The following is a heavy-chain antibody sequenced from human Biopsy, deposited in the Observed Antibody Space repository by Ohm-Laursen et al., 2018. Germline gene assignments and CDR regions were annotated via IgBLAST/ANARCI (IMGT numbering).Heavy chain of an antibody. CDR1: GFTFSSSW. CDR3: VRGRSMDV. J-gene: IGHJ6*02. V-gene: IGHV3-7*01. CDR2: IKQDGSEN. Sequence: SLRLSCAASGFTFSSSWMTWVRQAPGKGLEWVAMIKQDGSENNYVDSVKGRFTISRDNAQKTLVLQLNSLRARDKAVYYCVRGRSMDVWGQGTPVPVSS.